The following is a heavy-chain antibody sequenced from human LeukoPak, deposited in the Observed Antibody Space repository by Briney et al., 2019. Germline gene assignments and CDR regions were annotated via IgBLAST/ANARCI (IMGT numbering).Heavy chain of an antibody. CDR2: ISGSGGST. J-gene: IGHJ4*02. Sequence: PGGSLRLSCAASGFTFSSYAISWARQAPGKGLEWVSAISGSGGSTYYADSVKGRFTISRDDAKNSLYLQMNSLRDEDTAVYYCARGLHEYGSGSYLATLFDYWGQGTLVTVSS. CDR1: GFTFSSYA. V-gene: IGHV3-23*01. D-gene: IGHD3-10*01. CDR3: ARGLHEYGSGSYLATLFDY.